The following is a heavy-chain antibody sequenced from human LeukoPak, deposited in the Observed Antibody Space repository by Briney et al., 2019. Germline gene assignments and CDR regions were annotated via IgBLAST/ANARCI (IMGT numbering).Heavy chain of an antibody. V-gene: IGHV4-30-4*08. D-gene: IGHD3-16*02. J-gene: IGHJ4*02. CDR1: GGSISSGDYY. CDR2: IDYIGST. CDR3: ARVVAISDYVWGSYRFDY. Sequence: SQTLSLTCTVSGGSISSGDYYWSWIRQPPGKGLEWIGYIDYIGSTYYNPSLKSRVTISVDTSKNQFSLKLSSVTAADTAVYYCARVVAISDYVWGSYRFDYWGQGTLVTVSS.